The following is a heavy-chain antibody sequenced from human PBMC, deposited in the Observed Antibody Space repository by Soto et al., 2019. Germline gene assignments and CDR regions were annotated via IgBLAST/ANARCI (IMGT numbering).Heavy chain of an antibody. D-gene: IGHD2-2*01. CDR1: GFTFSNVW. CDR3: VTVLHHANSLFHY. J-gene: IGHJ4*02. Sequence: GHLVESGGGFVKPGGSLTLSCAGSGFTFSNVWLSGVRQGPGKGLEWLGRIKSRTENETTDYDSPARGRLLISRDDSKYTLYLQLKRLKSAATGVSPCVTVLHHANSLFHYWGQGTPVTVSS. CDR2: IKSRTENETT. V-gene: IGHV3-15*01.